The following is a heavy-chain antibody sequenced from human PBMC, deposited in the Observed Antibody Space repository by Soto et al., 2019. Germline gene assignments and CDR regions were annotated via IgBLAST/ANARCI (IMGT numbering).Heavy chain of an antibody. CDR1: GFTFSDYY. CDR2: ISSSGSTI. Sequence: QVQLVESGGGLVKPGGSLRLSCAASGFTFSDYYMSWIRQAPGKGLKWVSYISSSGSTIYYADSVKGRFTISRDNAKNSLYLQMNSLRAEDTAVYYCARGGGTVPITIFGVVIPWNWFDPWGQGTLVTVSS. D-gene: IGHD3-3*01. V-gene: IGHV3-11*01. J-gene: IGHJ5*02. CDR3: ARGGGTVPITIFGVVIPWNWFDP.